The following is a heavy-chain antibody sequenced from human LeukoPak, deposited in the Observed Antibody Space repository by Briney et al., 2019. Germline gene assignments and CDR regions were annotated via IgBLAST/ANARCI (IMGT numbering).Heavy chain of an antibody. CDR1: GFAFSNAW. D-gene: IGHD3-16*02. CDR3: TTWLVTLQRSYIDY. V-gene: IGHV3-15*01. J-gene: IGHJ4*02. CDR2: IKSKTDGGTT. Sequence: GGSLRLSCAASGFAFSNAWMSWVRQAPGKGLEWVGRIKSKTDGGTTDYAAPVKGGFTISRDDSKNTLYLQMNSLKTEDTAVYYCTTWLVTLQRSYIDYWGQGTLVTVSS.